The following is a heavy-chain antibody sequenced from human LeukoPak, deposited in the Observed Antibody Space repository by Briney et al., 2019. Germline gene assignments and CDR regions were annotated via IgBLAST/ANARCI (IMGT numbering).Heavy chain of an antibody. D-gene: IGHD3-22*01. Sequence: PGGSLRLSCAASGFTFSSYGMSWVRQAPGTGLGWVSAITGSGASTFYADSVEGRFTISRDNSKNTLYLQMNSLRAEDTAVYYCAKRDSSGSFYFDHWGQGTLVTVSS. CDR2: ITGSGAST. J-gene: IGHJ4*02. CDR1: GFTFSSYG. CDR3: AKRDSSGSFYFDH. V-gene: IGHV3-23*01.